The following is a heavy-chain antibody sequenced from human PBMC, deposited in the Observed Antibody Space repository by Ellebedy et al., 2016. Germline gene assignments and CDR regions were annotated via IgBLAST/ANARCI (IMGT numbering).Heavy chain of an antibody. V-gene: IGHV4-59*01. J-gene: IGHJ4*02. D-gene: IGHD4-17*01. CDR3: ARVKPDYGDSGHFDY. CDR2: IYYSGST. Sequence: SETLSLTCTVSGGSISSYYWSWIRQPPGKGLEWIGYIYYSGSTNYNPSLKSRVTISVDTSKNQFPLKLSSVTAADTAVYYCARVKPDYGDSGHFDYWGQGTLVTVSS. CDR1: GGSISSYY.